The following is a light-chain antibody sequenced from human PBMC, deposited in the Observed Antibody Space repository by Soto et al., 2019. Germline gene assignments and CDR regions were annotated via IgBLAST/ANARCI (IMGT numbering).Light chain of an antibody. CDR2: EVN. V-gene: IGLV2-23*02. CDR3: CSSVGSPNWV. CDR1: SSDVGSCNC. Sequence: QSALTQPASVSGSPGQSITISCTGTSSDVGSCNCVSWYQQHPGKAPTLMIYEVNKRPSGISNRFSGSKSGNTASLTISGLQAEDEADYYCCSSVGSPNWVFGGGTMLTVL. J-gene: IGLJ3*02.